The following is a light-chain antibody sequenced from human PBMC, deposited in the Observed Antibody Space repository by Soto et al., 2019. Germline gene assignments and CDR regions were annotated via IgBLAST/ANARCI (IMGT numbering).Light chain of an antibody. CDR3: AAWDDSLNGVV. Sequence: QSVLTQQPSASGTPGQRVTISCSGSSFNIGSNTVNWYQQLPGTAPKLLIYSNNQRPSGVPDRFSGSKSGTSASLAISGLQSEDEADYYCAAWDDSLNGVVFGGGTKVTVL. V-gene: IGLV1-44*01. CDR1: SFNIGSNT. CDR2: SNN. J-gene: IGLJ2*01.